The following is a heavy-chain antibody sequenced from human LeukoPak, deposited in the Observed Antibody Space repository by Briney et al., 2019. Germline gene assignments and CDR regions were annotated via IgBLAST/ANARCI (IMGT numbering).Heavy chain of an antibody. V-gene: IGHV6-1*01. CDR3: ARGTGTFDY. CDR2: TYYRSKCYI. D-gene: IGHD6-13*01. CDR1: GDIVSSNSAA. J-gene: IGHJ4*02. Sequence: SQTLSLTCAISGDIVSSNSAAWNWFRQSPSRGLEWLGRTYYRSKCYIDYAVSVKSRIIINLDTSKNQFSLQLNSVAPEDTAVYYCARGTGTFDYWGQGTLVTVSS.